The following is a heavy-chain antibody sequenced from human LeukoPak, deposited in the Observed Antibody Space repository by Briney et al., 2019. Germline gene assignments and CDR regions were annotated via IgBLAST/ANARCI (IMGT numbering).Heavy chain of an antibody. CDR2: IIPILGIA. CDR3: ARHVGLSESEYSSSSPVDAFDI. Sequence: SVKVSCKASGGTFSSYAISWVRQAPGQGLEWMGRIIPILGIANYAQKFQGRVTITADKSTSTAYMELSSLRSEDTAVYYCARHVGLSESEYSSSSPVDAFDIWGQGTMVTVSS. V-gene: IGHV1-69*04. J-gene: IGHJ3*02. CDR1: GGTFSSYA. D-gene: IGHD6-13*01.